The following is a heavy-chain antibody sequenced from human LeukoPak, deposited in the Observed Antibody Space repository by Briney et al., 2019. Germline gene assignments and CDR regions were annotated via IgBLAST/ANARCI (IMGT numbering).Heavy chain of an antibody. CDR1: GGSFSGYY. CDR3: ARTGLMVYAAYYFDY. D-gene: IGHD2-8*01. CDR2: INHSGST. V-gene: IGHV4-34*01. J-gene: IGHJ4*02. Sequence: SETLSLTCAVYGGSFSGYYWSWIRQPPGKGLEWIGEINHSGSTNYNPSLKSRVTISVDTSKNQFSLKLSSVTAADTAVYYCARTGLMVYAAYYFDYWGQGTLVTVSS.